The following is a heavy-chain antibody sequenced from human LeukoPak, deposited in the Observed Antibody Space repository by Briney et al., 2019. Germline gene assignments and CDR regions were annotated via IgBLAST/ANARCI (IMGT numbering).Heavy chain of an antibody. D-gene: IGHD4-17*01. CDR2: IRYDGSNK. V-gene: IGHV3-30*02. CDR3: ARFTTTVTTIDY. CDR1: GFTVRSNY. J-gene: IGHJ4*02. Sequence: GGSLRLSCAASGFTVRSNYMSWVRQAPGKGLEWVAFIRYDGSNKYYADSVKGRFTISRDNSKNTLYLQMNSLRAEDTAVYYCARFTTTVTTIDYWGQGTLVTVSS.